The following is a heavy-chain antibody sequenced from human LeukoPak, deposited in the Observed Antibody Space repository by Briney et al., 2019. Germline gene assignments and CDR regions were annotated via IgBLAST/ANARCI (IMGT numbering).Heavy chain of an antibody. CDR1: GFTFSSYA. V-gene: IGHV3-30-3*01. J-gene: IGHJ4*02. D-gene: IGHD6-13*01. CDR3: ASRIAAAARFDY. Sequence: PGRSLRLSCAASGFTFSSYAMHWVRQAAGKGLEWVAIISYDGTNKYQADSVKGRFTISRDNAKNSLYLQMNSLRAEDTAIYYCASRIAAAARFDYWGQGTLVTVSS. CDR2: ISYDGTNK.